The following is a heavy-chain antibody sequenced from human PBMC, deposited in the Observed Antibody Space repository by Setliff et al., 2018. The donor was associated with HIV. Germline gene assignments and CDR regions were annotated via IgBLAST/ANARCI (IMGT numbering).Heavy chain of an antibody. V-gene: IGHV4-30-4*08. J-gene: IGHJ5*02. D-gene: IGHD2-21*02. CDR1: GGSISSGDYY. Sequence: PSETLSLTCGVSGGSISSGDYYWSWIRQPPGKGLEWIGYIYYSGSTYYNPSLKSRVTISLDTSNNHFSLKLSSVTAADTAVYYCARHDCGGDCSINWFDPWGQGTLVTVSS. CDR2: IYYSGST. CDR3: ARHDCGGDCSINWFDP.